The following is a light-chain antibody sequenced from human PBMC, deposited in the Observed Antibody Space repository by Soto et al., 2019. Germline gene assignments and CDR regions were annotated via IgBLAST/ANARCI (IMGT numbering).Light chain of an antibody. CDR1: QDITYW. V-gene: IGKV1D-12*01. Sequence: DIQMTQSPSSVSASVGDRVTITCRASQDITYWLAWYQQTPGKVPKVLIYDASSLQGGVPSRFSGSGSGTDYTLTIRSLQPEDSATYYCQQAHSFPLTFGGGTKVEIK. J-gene: IGKJ4*01. CDR2: DAS. CDR3: QQAHSFPLT.